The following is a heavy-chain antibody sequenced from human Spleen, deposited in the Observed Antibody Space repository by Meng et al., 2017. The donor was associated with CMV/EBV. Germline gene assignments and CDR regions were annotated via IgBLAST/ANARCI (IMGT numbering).Heavy chain of an antibody. CDR3: ARVRVAGTLYYYYYGMDV. CDR1: GGSFSGYY. D-gene: IGHD6-19*01. J-gene: IGHJ6*02. V-gene: IGHV4-34*01. Sequence: SDTLSLTCAVYGGSFSGYYWSWIRQPPGKGLEWIGEINHSGSTNYNPSLKSRVTISVDTSKNQFSLKLSSVTAADTAVYYCARVRVAGTLYYYYYGMDVWGQGTTVTVSS. CDR2: INHSGST.